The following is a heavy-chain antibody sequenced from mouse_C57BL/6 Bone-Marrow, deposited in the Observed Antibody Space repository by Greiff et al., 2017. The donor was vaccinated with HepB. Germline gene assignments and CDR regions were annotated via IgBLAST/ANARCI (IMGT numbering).Heavy chain of an antibody. CDR2: INPSSGYT. Sequence: QVQLQQSRAELAKPGASVKLSCKASGYTFTSYWMHWVKQRPGQGLEWIGYINPSSGYTKYNQKFKDKATLTADKSSSTAYMQLSSLTYEDSAVYYCARCSNYVNWYFDVWGTGTTVTVSS. J-gene: IGHJ1*03. CDR1: GYTFTSYW. CDR3: ARCSNYVNWYFDV. D-gene: IGHD2-5*01. V-gene: IGHV1-7*01.